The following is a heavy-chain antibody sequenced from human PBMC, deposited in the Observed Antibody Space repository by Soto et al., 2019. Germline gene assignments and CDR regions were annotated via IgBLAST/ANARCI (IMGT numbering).Heavy chain of an antibody. CDR3: ARESSGRNFDFDY. J-gene: IGHJ4*02. CDR2: CGTGGVT. D-gene: IGHD1-7*01. V-gene: IGHV3-23*01. CDR1: GFTFSSYA. Sequence: EVQLLESGGGLIQPGGSLRLSCAASGFTFSSYALSWVRQAPGKGLEWVSACGTGGVTYYADSVSGRFTISRDNFKDTVPLQMNSLRAEDTAIYYCARESSGRNFDFDYWGQGTLVTVSS.